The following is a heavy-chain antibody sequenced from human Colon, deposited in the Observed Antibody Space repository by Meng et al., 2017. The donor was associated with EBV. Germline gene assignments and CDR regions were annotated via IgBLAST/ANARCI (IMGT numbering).Heavy chain of an antibody. CDR2: IYYSGST. CDR1: GGSIRSGGFY. D-gene: IGHD4-17*01. J-gene: IGHJ5*02. Sequence: QVQLQESGPGLVKPSQTLSPTCTVSGGSIRSGGFYWSWIRQHPGKGLEWIGYIYYSGSTYYNPSLRSRVAISIDTSKNQFSLKLTSVTAADTAVYFCARTNYGDYNWFDPWGQGTLVTVSS. V-gene: IGHV4-31*03. CDR3: ARTNYGDYNWFDP.